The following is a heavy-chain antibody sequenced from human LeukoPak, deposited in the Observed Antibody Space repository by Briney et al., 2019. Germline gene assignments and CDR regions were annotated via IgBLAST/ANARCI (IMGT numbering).Heavy chain of an antibody. J-gene: IGHJ5*02. Sequence: GGSLRLSCAASGFTFSDYYMSWFRQAPGKGLEWVSYISTSGDIIHYTGSVKGRFTISRDDARNSLYLQMNSLRAEDSAVYYCATSSGSSAWGQGTLVTVSS. D-gene: IGHD3-10*01. CDR3: ATSSGSSA. V-gene: IGHV3-11*01. CDR1: GFTFSDYY. CDR2: ISTSGDII.